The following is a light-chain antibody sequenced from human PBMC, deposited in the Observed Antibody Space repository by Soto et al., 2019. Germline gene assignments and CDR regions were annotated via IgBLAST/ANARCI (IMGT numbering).Light chain of an antibody. V-gene: IGKV1-33*01. CDR3: QQYGDSPMYT. CDR2: DAS. J-gene: IGKJ2*01. CDR1: QDISNY. Sequence: DIQMTQSPSSLSASVGDRVTITCQASQDISNYLNWYQQKPGKAPKLLIYDASNLETGVPSRFSGSGSGTDFTFTISILQPEDIATYYCQQYGDSPMYTFGQGTKLEI.